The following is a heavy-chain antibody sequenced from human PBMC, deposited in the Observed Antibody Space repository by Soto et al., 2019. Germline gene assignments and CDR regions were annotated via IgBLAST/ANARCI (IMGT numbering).Heavy chain of an antibody. V-gene: IGHV3-30-3*01. Sequence: GGSLRLSCAASGFTFSSYAMHWVRQAPGKGLEWVAVISYDGSNKYYADSVKGRFTISRDNSKNTLYLQMNSLRAEDMAVYYCARVEDEWVVVAATPVFWGQGTLVTVSS. D-gene: IGHD2-15*01. CDR2: ISYDGSNK. CDR3: ARVEDEWVVVAATPVF. CDR1: GFTFSSYA. J-gene: IGHJ4*02.